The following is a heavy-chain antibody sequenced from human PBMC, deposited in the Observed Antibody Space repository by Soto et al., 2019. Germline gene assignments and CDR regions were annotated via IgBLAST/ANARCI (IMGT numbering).Heavy chain of an antibody. D-gene: IGHD5-12*01. Sequence: GGSMRLSCAASGFTFDDYAMHWVRQAPGKGLEWVSGISWNSGSIGYADSVKGRFTISRDNAKNSLYLQMNSLRAEDTALYYCAKDSLGVATILNPLDYWGQGTLVTSPQ. J-gene: IGHJ4*02. CDR2: ISWNSGSI. CDR3: AKDSLGVATILNPLDY. CDR1: GFTFDDYA. V-gene: IGHV3-9*01.